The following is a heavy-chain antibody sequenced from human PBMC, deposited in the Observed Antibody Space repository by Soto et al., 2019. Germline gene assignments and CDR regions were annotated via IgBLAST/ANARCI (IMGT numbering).Heavy chain of an antibody. Sequence: SETLSLTCTVSGGSISSYYWSWIRQPPGKGLEWIGYIYYSGSTNYNPSLKSRVTISVDTSKNQFSLKLSSVTAADTAVYYCARADLWGAFDIWGQGTMVTVSS. J-gene: IGHJ3*02. V-gene: IGHV4-59*01. CDR3: ARADLWGAFDI. CDR2: IYYSGST. D-gene: IGHD3-16*01. CDR1: GGSISSYY.